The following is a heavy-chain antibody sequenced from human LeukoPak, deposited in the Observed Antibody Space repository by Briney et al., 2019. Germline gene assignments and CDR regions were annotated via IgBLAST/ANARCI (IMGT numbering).Heavy chain of an antibody. CDR3: ARSWEPTYSSSWEYYFDY. CDR2: IDWDDDK. J-gene: IGHJ4*02. Sequence: SGPALVKPTQTLTLTCTFSGFSLSTSGMRVSWIRQPPGKALEWLARIDWDDDKFYSTSLKTRLTISKDTSKNQVVLTMTNMDPVDTATYYCARSWEPTYSSSWEYYFDYWGQGTLVTVSS. V-gene: IGHV2-70*04. CDR1: GFSLSTSGMR. D-gene: IGHD6-13*01.